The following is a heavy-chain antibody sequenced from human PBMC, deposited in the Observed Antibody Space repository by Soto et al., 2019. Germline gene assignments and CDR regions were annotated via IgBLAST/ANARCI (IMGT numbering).Heavy chain of an antibody. CDR3: ARSRTTGASEFAH. V-gene: IGHV3-30*03. CDR1: GFTFSDYD. J-gene: IGHJ4*02. Sequence: GGCLRLSCAASGFTFSDYDMHLVRQAPGKGLEGVAVISYDGKNKYFADAVKGRFTISRDNSKNTLYLQTSSLRPEDAAVYYCARSRTTGASEFAHWGQGTLVTVSS. CDR2: ISYDGKNK. D-gene: IGHD1-1*01.